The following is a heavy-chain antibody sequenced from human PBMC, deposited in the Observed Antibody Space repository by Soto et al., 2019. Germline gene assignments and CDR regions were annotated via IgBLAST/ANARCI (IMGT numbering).Heavy chain of an antibody. V-gene: IGHV1-8*01. D-gene: IGHD3-10*01. Sequence: QVQLVQSGAEVRTPGASVKVSCKASGYTFTSYDINWVRQATGQGPEWMGWMNPDSGNTGYVQKFQGRVTMTRNTAMSTAYLELSSLRAEDTAVYYCARAVGGSNVNLDYWGQGTLVTVSS. CDR2: MNPDSGNT. J-gene: IGHJ4*02. CDR3: ARAVGGSNVNLDY. CDR1: GYTFTSYD.